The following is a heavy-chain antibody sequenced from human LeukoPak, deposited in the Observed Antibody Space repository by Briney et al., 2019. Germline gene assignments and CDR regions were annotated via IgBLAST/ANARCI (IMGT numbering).Heavy chain of an antibody. D-gene: IGHD1-26*01. CDR2: NYYSGST. Sequence: SETLSLTCTVSGGPISSYYWSWIRQPPGRGLEWMGYNYYSGSTNYNPSLKSRVTISVDTSKNQFSLKLSSVTAADTAVYYCARDAGGGSYPDWFDPWGQGTLVTVSS. CDR3: ARDAGGGSYPDWFDP. J-gene: IGHJ5*02. CDR1: GGPISSYY. V-gene: IGHV4-59*01.